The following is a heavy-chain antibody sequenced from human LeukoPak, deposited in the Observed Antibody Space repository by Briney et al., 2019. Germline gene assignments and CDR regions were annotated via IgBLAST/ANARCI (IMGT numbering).Heavy chain of an antibody. J-gene: IGHJ4*02. CDR1: EYTFTDYY. CDR2: ISPNTGGT. D-gene: IGHD5-18*01. V-gene: IGHV1-2*06. CDR3: ARGGRSGYRYFDY. Sequence: ASVKVSCKASEYTFTDYYIHWIRQAPGQGLEWMGRISPNTGGTDHAQEFRDRITMTRDTSISTAYIELSRLISDDTAVYYCARGGRSGYRYFDYWGQGTLVTVSS.